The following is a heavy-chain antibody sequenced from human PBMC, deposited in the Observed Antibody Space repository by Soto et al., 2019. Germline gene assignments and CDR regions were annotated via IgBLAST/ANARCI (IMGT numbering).Heavy chain of an antibody. V-gene: IGHV1-18*01. Sequence: ASVKVSCTASGYTFASYGIIWVRQAPGQRLEWMGWISAYNGNTNYAQKLQGRVTMTTDTSTSTAYMELRSLRSDDTAVYYCARILSVVVVPAAPYDAFDIWGQGTMVTVSS. J-gene: IGHJ3*02. CDR1: GYTFASYG. D-gene: IGHD2-2*01. CDR2: ISAYNGNT. CDR3: ARILSVVVVPAAPYDAFDI.